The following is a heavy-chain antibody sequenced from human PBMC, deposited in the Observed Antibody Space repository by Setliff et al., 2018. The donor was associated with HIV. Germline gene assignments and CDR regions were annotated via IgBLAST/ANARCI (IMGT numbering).Heavy chain of an antibody. Sequence: ASETLSLTCTVSGGSIKSSSDYWGWIRQPPGKGLEWIGTIYYSGSTYYNPSLKSRVTISVDTSKNQFSLKLSSVTAADTTVYYCARHSGLGGYYSPFDYWGPGTLVTIS. J-gene: IGHJ4*02. CDR2: IYYSGST. V-gene: IGHV4-39*01. CDR3: ARHSGLGGYYSPFDY. CDR1: GGSIKSSSDY. D-gene: IGHD3-22*01.